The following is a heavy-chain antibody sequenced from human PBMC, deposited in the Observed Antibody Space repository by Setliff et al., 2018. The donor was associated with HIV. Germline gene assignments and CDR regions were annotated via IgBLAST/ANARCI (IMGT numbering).Heavy chain of an antibody. V-gene: IGHV4-30-4*01. Sequence: SETLSLTCTVSGASVNSDDYYWSWIRQTPGKGLEWIGYIYYSGDTYYNATLQSRATILLDTSKNRFFLTLTSVTAADTAVYFCARVPFGSGSYYFDFWGQGTLVTVSS. J-gene: IGHJ4*02. CDR1: GASVNSDDYY. D-gene: IGHD3-10*01. CDR2: IYYSGDT. CDR3: ARVPFGSGSYYFDF.